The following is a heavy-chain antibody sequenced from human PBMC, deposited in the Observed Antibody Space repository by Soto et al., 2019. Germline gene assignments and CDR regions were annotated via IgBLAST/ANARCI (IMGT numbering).Heavy chain of an antibody. Sequence: QVQLVQSGAEVKKPGASVKVSCKASGYTFTGYYMHWVRQAPGQGLEWMGWINPNSGGTNYAQKFQGCVTMTRDTSISTAYMELSRLRSDDTAVYYCARDSGYSYGYDYYYGMDVWGQGTTVTVAS. V-gene: IGHV1-2*04. CDR2: INPNSGGT. J-gene: IGHJ6*02. D-gene: IGHD5-18*01. CDR3: ARDSGYSYGYDYYYGMDV. CDR1: GYTFTGYY.